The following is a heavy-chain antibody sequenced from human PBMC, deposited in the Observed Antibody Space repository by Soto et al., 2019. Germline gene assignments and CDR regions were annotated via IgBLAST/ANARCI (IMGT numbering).Heavy chain of an antibody. CDR3: AREGRHFDY. CDR2: ISPIFGTP. Sequence: QVQLVQSGAEVKKPGSSVTVSCKASGGTFSSYTISWVRQAPGQGLEWMAGISPIFGTPHYAQKYQGRVTITADTFTNTAYMELTRLTSDDTAVYFCAREGRHFDYWGQGTLVTVSS. CDR1: GGTFSSYT. V-gene: IGHV1-69*06. J-gene: IGHJ4*02.